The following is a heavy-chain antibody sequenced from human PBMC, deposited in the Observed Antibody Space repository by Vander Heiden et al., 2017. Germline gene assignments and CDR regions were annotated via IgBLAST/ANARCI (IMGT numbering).Heavy chain of an antibody. J-gene: IGHJ6*02. CDR2: ISTSGSTI. Sequence: EVQLVESGGGLVEPGGSLSLSCAASGFTFCSYEMNGVRQAPGRGLEWVSYISTSGSTIHDTDSVKGRFINSRDNAKNSLYLQMNSLRAEDTAVYYCAREVAAAGISYGLDVWGQGTTVTVSS. D-gene: IGHD6-13*01. CDR3: AREVAAAGISYGLDV. V-gene: IGHV3-48*03. CDR1: GFTFCSYE.